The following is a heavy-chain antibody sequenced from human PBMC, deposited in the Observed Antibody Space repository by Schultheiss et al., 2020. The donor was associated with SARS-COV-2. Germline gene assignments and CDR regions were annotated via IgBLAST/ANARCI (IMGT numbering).Heavy chain of an antibody. CDR2: LYRRGDT. CDR3: ARVGGGYCSGGSCYSIY. V-gene: IGHV3-66*03. D-gene: IGHD2-15*01. CDR1: GFTVSSNY. J-gene: IGHJ4*02. Sequence: GGSLRLSCVVSGFTVSSNYMSWVRQPPGRGLEWVSVLYRRGDTYYADSVKGRFTISRDNSKNTLYLQMNSLRPEDTALYYCARVGGGYCSGGSCYSIYWGRGTLVTVSS.